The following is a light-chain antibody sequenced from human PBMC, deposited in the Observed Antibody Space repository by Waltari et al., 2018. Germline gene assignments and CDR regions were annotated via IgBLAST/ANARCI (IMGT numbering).Light chain of an antibody. Sequence: DIVMTQSPDSLAVSLGEKATINCTPNQNLLYNSNNKNYLAWYQQKPGQPLKLFFYWASSRESGVPDRFSGSGSGTDFTLTIGSLQAEDVAVYYCQQYYTAPYTFGQGTKLEIK. CDR2: WAS. CDR1: QNLLYNSNNKNY. CDR3: QQYYTAPYT. V-gene: IGKV4-1*01. J-gene: IGKJ2*01.